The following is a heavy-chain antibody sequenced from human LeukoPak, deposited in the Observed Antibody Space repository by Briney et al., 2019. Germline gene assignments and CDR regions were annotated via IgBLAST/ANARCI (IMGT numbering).Heavy chain of an antibody. CDR3: AAITGCSSSDAG. D-gene: IGHD6-13*01. Sequence: PSETLSLTCAVYGGSFSGYYWSWIRQPPGKGLEWIGEINHSGSTNYNPSLKSRVTISVDTSKNQFSLKLSSVTAADTAVYYCAAITGCSSSDAGWGQGTLVTVSS. CDR2: INHSGST. V-gene: IGHV4-34*01. J-gene: IGHJ4*02. CDR1: GGSFSGYY.